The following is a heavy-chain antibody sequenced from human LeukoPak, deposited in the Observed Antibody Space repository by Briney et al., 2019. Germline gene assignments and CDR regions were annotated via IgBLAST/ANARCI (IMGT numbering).Heavy chain of an antibody. J-gene: IGHJ2*01. CDR1: GGSIRSYY. V-gene: IGHV4-4*07. CDR2: IDTSGSITTSWSTNYNSGST. CDR3: ARVSSSWYQDWYFDL. Sequence: SETLSLTCTVSGGSIRSYYWSWIRQPAPQGLEWIGRIDTSGSITTSWSTNYNSGSTNYNPFLKSRVTMSGDTSKNQFSLKLTSVTAADTAVYYCARVSSSWYQDWYFDLWGRGTLVTVSS. D-gene: IGHD6-13*01.